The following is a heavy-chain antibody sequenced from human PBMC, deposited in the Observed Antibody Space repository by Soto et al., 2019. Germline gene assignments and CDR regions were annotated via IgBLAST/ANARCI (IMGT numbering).Heavy chain of an antibody. V-gene: IGHV3-30-3*01. CDR3: ARNYLTYSYSNRAAFDI. D-gene: IGHD5-18*01. CDR2: ISYDGSNK. CDR1: GFTFSSYA. Sequence: GGSLRLSCAASGFTFSSYAMHWVRQAPGKGLEWVAVISYDGSNKYYADSVKGRFTISRDNSKNTLYLQMNSLRAEDTAVYYCARNYLTYSYSNRAAFDIWGQGTMVTVSS. J-gene: IGHJ3*02.